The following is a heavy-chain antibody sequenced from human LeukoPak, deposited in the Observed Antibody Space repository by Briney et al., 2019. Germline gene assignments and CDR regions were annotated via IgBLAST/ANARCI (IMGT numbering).Heavy chain of an antibody. CDR3: ARKIAMVRGVTYYYGMDV. CDR1: GFTFSSYE. J-gene: IGHJ6*02. D-gene: IGHD3-10*01. CDR2: ISSSGSTI. Sequence: PGGSLRLSCAASGFTFSSYEMKWVRQAPGKGLEWVSYISSSGSTIYYADSVKGRFTISRDNAKNSLYLQMNSLRAEDTAVYYCARKIAMVRGVTYYYGMDVWGQGTRSPSP. V-gene: IGHV3-48*03.